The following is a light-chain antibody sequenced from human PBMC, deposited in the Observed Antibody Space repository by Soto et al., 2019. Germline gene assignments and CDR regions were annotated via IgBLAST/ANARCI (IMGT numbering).Light chain of an antibody. CDR3: MQTTQFPFT. V-gene: IGKV2-24*01. J-gene: IGKJ2*01. CDR2: HIF. Sequence: EIVMTQTPLSSSVTLGQPASISCRSSQSLVHSDGNTYLSWYHQRPGQPPRLLIYHIFNRFSGVPDRFSGSGARTDFTLKISSVEIEHAAVYYCMQTTQFPFTFGQGTKLEI. CDR1: QSLVHSDGNTY.